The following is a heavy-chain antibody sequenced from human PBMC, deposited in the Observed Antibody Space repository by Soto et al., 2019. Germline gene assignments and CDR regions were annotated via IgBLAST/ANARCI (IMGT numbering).Heavy chain of an antibody. V-gene: IGHV3-73*01. CDR2: IRSKANSYAT. D-gene: IGHD3-22*01. CDR1: GVTFSGSA. Sequence: GGSPRLSCAASGVTFSGSALPWVRPASGKGLEWVGRIRSKANSYATAYAASVKGRFTISRDDSKNTAYLQMNSLKTEDTAVYYCLTYYYDSSGPLWGQGTLVTVSS. J-gene: IGHJ4*02. CDR3: LTYYYDSSGPL.